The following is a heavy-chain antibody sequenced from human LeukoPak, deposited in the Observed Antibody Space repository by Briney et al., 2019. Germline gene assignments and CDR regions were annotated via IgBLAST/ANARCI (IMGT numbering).Heavy chain of an antibody. CDR1: GYTFTSYG. Sequence: ASVKLSCKASGYTFTSYGISWVRQAPGQGLEWMGWISAYNGNANYAQKLQVKVTMTTATSTSTAYMELRSLRSDDTAVYYCARVPTVVTVMDFDYWGQGTLVTVSS. CDR2: ISAYNGNA. CDR3: ARVPTVVTVMDFDY. J-gene: IGHJ4*02. D-gene: IGHD4-23*01. V-gene: IGHV1-18*01.